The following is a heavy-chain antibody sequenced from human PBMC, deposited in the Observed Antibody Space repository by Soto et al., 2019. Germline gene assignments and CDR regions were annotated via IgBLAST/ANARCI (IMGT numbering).Heavy chain of an antibody. D-gene: IGHD6-19*01. CDR1: GFTFSSYA. CDR3: AKGRIPYSSGWTLFDY. Sequence: EVQLLESGGGLVQPGGSLRLSCAASGFTFSSYAMSWVRQAPGKGLEWVSAISGSGGSTYYADSVKGRFTISRDNSKNTLYLQMNSLRAEDTAVYYCAKGRIPYSSGWTLFDYWGQGTLVTVSS. J-gene: IGHJ4*02. V-gene: IGHV3-23*01. CDR2: ISGSGGST.